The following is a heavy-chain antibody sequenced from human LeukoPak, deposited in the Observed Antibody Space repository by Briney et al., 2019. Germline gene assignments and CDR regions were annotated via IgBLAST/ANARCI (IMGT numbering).Heavy chain of an antibody. D-gene: IGHD6-19*01. J-gene: IGHJ4*02. Sequence: GGSLRLSCAASEFTFSSYAMTWVRQAPGKGLEWVSAISGSGTNTYYSGSVRGRFTISRDNSNNRLYLQMNSVRAEDTAVYYCAKDPLPIAVAAPYYFDYWGQGTMVTVSS. CDR1: EFTFSSYA. CDR3: AKDPLPIAVAAPYYFDY. V-gene: IGHV3-23*01. CDR2: ISGSGTNT.